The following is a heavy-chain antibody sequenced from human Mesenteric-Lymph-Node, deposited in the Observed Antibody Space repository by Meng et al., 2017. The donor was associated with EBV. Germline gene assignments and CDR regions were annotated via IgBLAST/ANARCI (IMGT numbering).Heavy chain of an antibody. CDR2: IYHSGST. D-gene: IGHD1-7*01. J-gene: IGHJ4*02. CDR3: AKAEGGTYPPIDS. Sequence: VQPQGSGPGLVKPLETLSLTCAVSGGSISSINWWTWVRQPPGKGLEWIGEIYHSGSTNYNPSLKSRVTISVDKSKNQFSLKLISVTAADTAIYYCAKAEGGTYPPIDSWGQGTLVTVSS. CDR1: GGSISSINW. V-gene: IGHV4-4*02.